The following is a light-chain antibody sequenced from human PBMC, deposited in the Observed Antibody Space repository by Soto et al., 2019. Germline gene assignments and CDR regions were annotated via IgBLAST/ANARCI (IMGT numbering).Light chain of an antibody. V-gene: IGKV1-39*01. CDR1: QSISSY. J-gene: IGKJ5*01. CDR3: QQSYSTPIT. Sequence: IQMTHSPSSLPASVGDRVTITCRASQSISSYLNWYQQKPGKAPKLLIYAASSLQSGVPSRFSGSGSGTDFTLTISSLQPEDFATYYCQQSYSTPITFGQGTRLEI. CDR2: AAS.